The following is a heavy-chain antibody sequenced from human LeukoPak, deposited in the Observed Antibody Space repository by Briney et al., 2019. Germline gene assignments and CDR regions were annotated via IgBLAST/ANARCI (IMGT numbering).Heavy chain of an antibody. Sequence: GGSLRLSCAASGFTFSTFAMNWVRQAPGKGLEWVAVISYDGSNKYYADSVKGRFTISRDNSKNTLYLQMNSLRAEDTAVYYCARTMVRGITSFDYWGQGTLVTVSS. CDR2: ISYDGSNK. V-gene: IGHV3-30*04. CDR1: GFTFSTFA. D-gene: IGHD3-10*01. J-gene: IGHJ4*02. CDR3: ARTMVRGITSFDY.